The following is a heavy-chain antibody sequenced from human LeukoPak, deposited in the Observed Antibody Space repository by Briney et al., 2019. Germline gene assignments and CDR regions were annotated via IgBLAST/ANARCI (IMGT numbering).Heavy chain of an antibody. V-gene: IGHV3-23*01. Sequence: PGGSLRLSCEASGFSFSSYAMSWVRRSPGKGLEWVSLISASGYNTYYAGSVKGRFTISRDNSKNTLNLQMNSLRAEDTALYYCAIGIYDYALDFWGQGALVTVSS. CDR1: GFSFSSYA. J-gene: IGHJ4*02. CDR3: AIGIYDYALDF. CDR2: ISASGYNT. D-gene: IGHD4/OR15-4a*01.